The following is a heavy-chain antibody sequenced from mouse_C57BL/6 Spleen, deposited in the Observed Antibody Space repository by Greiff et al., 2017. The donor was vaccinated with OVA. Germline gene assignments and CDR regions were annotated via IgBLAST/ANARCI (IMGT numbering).Heavy chain of an antibody. CDR1: GYTFTSYG. D-gene: IGHD1-2*01. CDR2: IYPRSGNT. Sequence: VKLMESGAELARPGASVKLSCKASGYTFTSYGISWVKQRTGQGLEWIGEIYPRSGNTYYNEKFKGKATLTADKSSSTAYMELRSLTSEDSAVYYGAREGAITTARRNYFDYWGQGTTLTVSS. CDR3: AREGAITTARRNYFDY. V-gene: IGHV1-81*01. J-gene: IGHJ2*01.